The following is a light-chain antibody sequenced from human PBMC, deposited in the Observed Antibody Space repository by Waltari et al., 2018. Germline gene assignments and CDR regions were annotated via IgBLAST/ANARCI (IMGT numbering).Light chain of an antibody. V-gene: IGKV2-28*01. CDR3: MQDRRTPFT. J-gene: IGKJ5*01. Sequence: IVMTQSPPSLPVTPREPASIPCRSSQSLLYSNVSNYLDWHLQKPGQAPPLLIYLASSRTGGVPDRFSGSGAGTDFTLKSNRVEPEDVGVYYCMQDRRTPFTLGQGTRLELK. CDR1: QSLLYSNVSNY. CDR2: LAS.